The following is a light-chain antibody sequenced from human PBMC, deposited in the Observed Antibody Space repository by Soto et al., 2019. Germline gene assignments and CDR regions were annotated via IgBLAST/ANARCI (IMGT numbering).Light chain of an antibody. V-gene: IGKV1-27*01. J-gene: IGKJ4*01. CDR1: QGISNY. CDR3: HKYNTAPLS. CDR2: ETA. Sequence: DIQMTQSPSSLSASVGDRVTITCRASQGISNYLAWYQQKSGKVPKLLIYETATLHSGVPSRFSGSGFGTHFTLTISSLQPEDVATYYCHKYNTAPLSFGGGTKVDIK.